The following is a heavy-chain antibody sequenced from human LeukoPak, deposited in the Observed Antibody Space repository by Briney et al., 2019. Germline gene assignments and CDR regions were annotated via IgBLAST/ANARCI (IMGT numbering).Heavy chain of an antibody. V-gene: IGHV1-3*01. J-gene: IGHJ4*02. CDR1: GYTFTSYA. D-gene: IGHD6-19*01. Sequence: GASVKVSCKASGYTFTSYAMHWVRQAPGQRLEWMGWINAGNGNTKYSQKFQGRVTITRDTSASTAYMELSSLRSEDTAVYYCARDRRQWLALDYWGQGTLVTVSS. CDR3: ARDRRQWLALDY. CDR2: INAGNGNT.